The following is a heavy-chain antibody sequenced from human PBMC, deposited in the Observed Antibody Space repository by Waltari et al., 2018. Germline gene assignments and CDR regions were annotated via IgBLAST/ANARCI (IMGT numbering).Heavy chain of an antibody. J-gene: IGHJ3*02. Sequence: QVQLVQSGAEVKKPGASVKVSCKASGYTFTGYYMHWVRQAPGQGLEWMGRINPNSGGTNYALKFQGRVTMTRDTSISTAYMELSRLRSDDTAVYYCARVEGILPPPAFDIWGQGTMVTVSS. CDR1: GYTFTGYY. V-gene: IGHV1-2*06. CDR2: INPNSGGT. CDR3: ARVEGILPPPAFDI.